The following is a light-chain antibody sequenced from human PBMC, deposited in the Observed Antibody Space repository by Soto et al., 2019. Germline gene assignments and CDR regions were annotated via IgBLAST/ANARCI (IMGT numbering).Light chain of an antibody. CDR3: QQYDKWPRT. CDR2: GAS. Sequence: EIVLTQSPGTLSLSPGERATLSCRASQSVGSDYLAWYQQKPGQAPRIIIFGASGRATGIPDRFSGSGSGTEFTLTISSLQSDDLAVYYCQQYDKWPRTFGQGTKVDIK. CDR1: QSVGSDY. J-gene: IGKJ1*01. V-gene: IGKV3-20*01.